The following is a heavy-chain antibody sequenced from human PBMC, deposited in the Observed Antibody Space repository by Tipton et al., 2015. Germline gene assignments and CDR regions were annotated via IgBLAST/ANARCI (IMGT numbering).Heavy chain of an antibody. V-gene: IGHV3-23*01. J-gene: IGHJ4*02. D-gene: IGHD3-3*01. Sequence: SLRLSFATSGFTFSNYAMNWVRQAPGKGLEWVSGISGSGGLTYYVDSVKGRFTTSRDNSKNTLYLQMHILRAEDTAIYYCAKDTNDFWSGYYPGYFDYWGQGTLVTVSS. CDR1: GFTFSNYA. CDR3: AKDTNDFWSGYYPGYFDY. CDR2: ISGSGGLT.